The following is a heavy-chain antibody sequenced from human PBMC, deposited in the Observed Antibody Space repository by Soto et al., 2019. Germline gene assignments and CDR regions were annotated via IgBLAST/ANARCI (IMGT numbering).Heavy chain of an antibody. CDR2: ILYSGTT. D-gene: IGHD2-21*01. CDR3: ARLVWGNGDSDY. J-gene: IGHJ4*02. V-gene: IGHV4-39*02. Sequence: QLQLQESGPGLVKSSETLSLTCTVSGGSISTSNYFWGWIRQAPGKGLEWIASILYSGTTSYTPSLKSLVAISGDQSKNHYSLELNSVTAADTAVYYCARLVWGNGDSDYWGPGTLVSVSA. CDR1: GGSISTSNYF.